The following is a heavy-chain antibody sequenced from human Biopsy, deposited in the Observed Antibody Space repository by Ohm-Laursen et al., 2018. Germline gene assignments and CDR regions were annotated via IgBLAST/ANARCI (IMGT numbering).Heavy chain of an antibody. CDR1: GGDINNYY. CDR3: ASVVLGPTNDAFDL. J-gene: IGHJ3*01. V-gene: IGHV4-4*07. D-gene: IGHD3-22*01. Sequence: SDTLSLTCNVSGGDINNYYWSWIRQPAGKGLEWIGRIYPGGSTNYNPYLKSRVTMSVDTSKKQLSLGLRSVTAADTAMYYCASVVLGPTNDAFDLWGQGTMVVVSS. CDR2: IYPGGST.